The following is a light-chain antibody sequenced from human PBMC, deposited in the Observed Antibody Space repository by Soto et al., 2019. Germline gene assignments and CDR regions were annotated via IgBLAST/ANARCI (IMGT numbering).Light chain of an antibody. V-gene: IGKV3-20*01. CDR2: GAS. Sequence: EIVFTQSPCTLSLSPGERATLSCRASQSVSNNYLAWYQQKPGQAPRLLIYGASNSATGIPDRFSGSGSGTDFTLTISRLEPEDFAVYYCQQYGSSGTFGQGTKVDIK. CDR3: QQYGSSGT. CDR1: QSVSNNY. J-gene: IGKJ1*01.